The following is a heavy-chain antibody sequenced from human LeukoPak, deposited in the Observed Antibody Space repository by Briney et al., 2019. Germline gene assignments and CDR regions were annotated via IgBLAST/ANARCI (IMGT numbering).Heavy chain of an antibody. D-gene: IGHD5-12*01. CDR1: GFTFSDYY. V-gene: IGHV3-11*04. CDR3: ATSRHSGYERYAFDI. J-gene: IGHJ3*02. CDR2: ISSSGSTI. Sequence: AGGSLRLSCAASGFTFSDYYMSWIRQAPGKGLEWVSYISSSGSTIYYADSVKGRFTISRDNAKNSLYLQMNSLRAEDTAVYYCATSRHSGYERYAFDIWGQGTMVTVSS.